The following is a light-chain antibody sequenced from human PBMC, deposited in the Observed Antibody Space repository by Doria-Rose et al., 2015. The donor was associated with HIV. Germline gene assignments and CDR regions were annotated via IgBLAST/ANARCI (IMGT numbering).Light chain of an antibody. Sequence: TQSPGTLSFSPGDRATLSCRASQSVSSSYLAWYQQKPGQAPRLLIYGASSRATGIPDRFSGSGSGTDFTLTISRLESEDFAVYYCQQYGSSLYTFGQGTRLEIK. V-gene: IGKV3-20*01. CDR2: GAS. J-gene: IGKJ2*01. CDR1: QSVSSSY. CDR3: QQYGSSLYT.